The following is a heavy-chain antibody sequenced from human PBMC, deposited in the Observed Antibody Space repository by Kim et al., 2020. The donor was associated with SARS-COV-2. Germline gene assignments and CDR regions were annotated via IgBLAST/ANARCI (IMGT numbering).Heavy chain of an antibody. CDR2: IYYSGST. V-gene: IGHV4-39*07. CDR3: AREERFMVRGVILTLPCDP. J-gene: IGHJ5*02. D-gene: IGHD3-10*01. Sequence: SETLSLTCTVSGGSISSSSYYWGWIRQPPGKGLEWIGSIYYSGSTYYNPSLKSRVTISVDTSKHQFSLKLSSVTAADTAVYYCAREERFMVRGVILTLPCDPCGQGTLVTVSS. CDR1: GGSISSSSYY.